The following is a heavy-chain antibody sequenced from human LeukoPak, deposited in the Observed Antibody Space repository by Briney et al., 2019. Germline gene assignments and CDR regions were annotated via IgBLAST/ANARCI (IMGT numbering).Heavy chain of an antibody. CDR3: ARAYQGYDFWSGPSPYGMDV. Sequence: KTSETLSLTCAVYGGSFSGYYWSWIRQPPGKGLEWIGEINHSGSTNYNPSLKSRVTISVDTSKNQFSLKLSSVTAADTAVYYCARAYQGYDFWSGPSPYGMDVWGQGTTVTVSS. CDR1: GGSFSGYY. J-gene: IGHJ6*02. CDR2: INHSGST. D-gene: IGHD3-3*01. V-gene: IGHV4-34*01.